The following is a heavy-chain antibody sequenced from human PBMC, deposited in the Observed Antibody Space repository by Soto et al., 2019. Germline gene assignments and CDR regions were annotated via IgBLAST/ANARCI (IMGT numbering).Heavy chain of an antibody. CDR2: ISSDGDTI. CDR1: GFTFHEYA. CDR3: AGGEMSTISFDY. D-gene: IGHD1-1*01. V-gene: IGHV3-9*01. Sequence: EVQLIESGGGWVQPGTSLRVSCAASGFTFHEYAMHWVRQAPGKGLEWVSGISSDGDTIAYADSVQGRFTVFRDNAKNSVSLQMNSLRAEDTAMYYCAGGEMSTISFDYWGQGTLVTVSS. J-gene: IGHJ4*02.